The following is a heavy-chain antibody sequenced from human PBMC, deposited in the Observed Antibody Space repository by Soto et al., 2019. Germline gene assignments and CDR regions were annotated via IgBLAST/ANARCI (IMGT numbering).Heavy chain of an antibody. V-gene: IGHV1-69*12. Sequence: QVQLVQYGAEVKKPGSSVKVSCTASGGTFSSYAIRWVRLAPGQGLEWVGGIIPIFGTANYAQKFQGRVTNTADETTSTAYMELSSLGSEDTAVDYCARERGDGRGDSSGCYLVWWRDYWGQGTLVTVAT. CDR2: IIPIFGTA. CDR1: GGTFSSYA. D-gene: IGHD6-19*01. CDR3: ARERGDGRGDSSGCYLVWWRDY. J-gene: IGHJ4*02.